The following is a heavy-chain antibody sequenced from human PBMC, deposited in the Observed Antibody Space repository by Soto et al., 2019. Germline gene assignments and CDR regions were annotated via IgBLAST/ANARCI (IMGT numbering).Heavy chain of an antibody. D-gene: IGHD3-10*01. Sequence: PGGSLRLSCAASGFTFSSYAMSWVRQAPGKGLEWVSSISGIGHSTYYADSVKGRFTISRDNSKNTLYLQMNSLRAEDTAVYYCAKDPASITMVRGVISWFDPWGQGTLVTVSS. CDR1: GFTFSSYA. CDR3: AKDPASITMVRGVISWFDP. V-gene: IGHV3-23*01. J-gene: IGHJ5*02. CDR2: ISGIGHST.